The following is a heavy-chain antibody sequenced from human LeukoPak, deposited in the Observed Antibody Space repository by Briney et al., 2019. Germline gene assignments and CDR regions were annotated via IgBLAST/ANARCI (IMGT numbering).Heavy chain of an antibody. J-gene: IGHJ5*02. CDR2: INPNSGDT. CDR3: ARYYDFGSGFASTNWFDP. Sequence: ASVKVSCKASGYTFTGYYMHWVRQAPGQGLEWMGWINPNSGDTNYAQKFQGRVTMTRDTSISTAYMELSRLRSDDTAVYYCARYYDFGSGFASTNWFDPWGQGTLVTVSS. D-gene: IGHD3-3*01. CDR1: GYTFTGYY. V-gene: IGHV1-2*02.